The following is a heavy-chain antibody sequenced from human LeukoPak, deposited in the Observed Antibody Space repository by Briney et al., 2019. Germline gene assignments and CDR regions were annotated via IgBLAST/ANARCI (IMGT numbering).Heavy chain of an antibody. D-gene: IGHD2-15*01. CDR2: IYHSGST. J-gene: IGHJ4*02. CDR3: ARTSLVVAAGSSFDY. CDR1: GGSISSGGYS. Sequence: SETLSLTCAVSGGSISSGGYSWSWIRQPPGKGLEWIVYIYHSGSTYYNPSLKSRVTISVDRSKNQFSLKLSSVTAADTAVYYCARTSLVVAAGSSFDYWGQGTLVTVSS. V-gene: IGHV4-30-2*01.